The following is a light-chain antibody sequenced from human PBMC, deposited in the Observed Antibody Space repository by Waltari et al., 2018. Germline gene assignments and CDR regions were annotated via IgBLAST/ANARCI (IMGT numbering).Light chain of an antibody. CDR3: QQRSNWLT. J-gene: IGKJ4*01. V-gene: IGKV3-11*01. CDR2: DAS. Sequence: EIVLTQSPATLSLSPGERATLSCRASQSVSSYLAWYQQKPGQAPRLLIYDASERATGIPARFSGSGSGTDFTLTISSLETEDFAVYYCQQRSNWLTFGGGTKVEIK. CDR1: QSVSSY.